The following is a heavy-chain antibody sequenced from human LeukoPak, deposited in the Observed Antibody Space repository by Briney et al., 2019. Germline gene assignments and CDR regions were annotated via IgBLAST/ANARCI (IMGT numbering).Heavy chain of an antibody. D-gene: IGHD6-19*01. CDR2: TYYRSKWYN. J-gene: IGHJ3*02. CDR3: AIALLRIVVAGTRSSAFDI. Sequence: SQTLSLTCAISGDSVSSNSAAWNWIRQSPSRGLEWLGRTYYRSKWYNDYAVSVKSRITINPDTSKNQFSVQLNSVTPEYTALRHSAIALLRIVVAGTRSSAFDIWGQGTMVTVSS. V-gene: IGHV6-1*01. CDR1: GDSVSSNSAA.